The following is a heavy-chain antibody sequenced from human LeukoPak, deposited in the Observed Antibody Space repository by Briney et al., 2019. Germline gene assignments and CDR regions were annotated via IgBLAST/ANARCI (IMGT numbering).Heavy chain of an antibody. Sequence: GASVKVSCKASGYTFTSYGISWVRQAPGQGLEWMGWISAYNGNTNYAQKLQGRVTMTRDTSISTAYMELSRLRSDDTAVYYCARVAVAGTSLLYFDYWGQGTLVTVSS. CDR3: ARVAVAGTSLLYFDY. CDR2: ISAYNGNT. D-gene: IGHD6-19*01. V-gene: IGHV1-18*01. J-gene: IGHJ4*02. CDR1: GYTFTSYG.